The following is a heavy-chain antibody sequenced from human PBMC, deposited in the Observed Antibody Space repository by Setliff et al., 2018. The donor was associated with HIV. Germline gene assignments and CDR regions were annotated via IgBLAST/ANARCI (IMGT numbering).Heavy chain of an antibody. J-gene: IGHJ3*02. V-gene: IGHV1-18*01. CDR1: GYTFTSYG. CDR2: ISAYNGNT. CDR3: AREIGVYDSSGYYYVPDAFDI. D-gene: IGHD3-22*01. Sequence: GASVKVSCKASGYTFTSYGISWVRQAPGQGLEWMGWISAYNGNTNYAQKLQGRVTMTTDTSTSTAYMELRSLRSDDTAVYYCAREIGVYDSSGYYYVPDAFDIWGQGTMGTVS.